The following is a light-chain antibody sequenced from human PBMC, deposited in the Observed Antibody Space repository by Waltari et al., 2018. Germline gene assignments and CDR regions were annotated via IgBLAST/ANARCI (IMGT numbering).Light chain of an antibody. Sequence: QSVLTQPPSVSAAPGQKVTISCSGGSANIRNNYLSWYQKFPGTAPKLLIYENDKRPSGVPDRFSCSKSGTSATLGITGLQPGDEADYYCGTWDTSVSAGVFGGGTKVTVL. V-gene: IGLV1-51*02. CDR3: GTWDTSVSAGV. J-gene: IGLJ2*01. CDR1: SANIRNNY. CDR2: END.